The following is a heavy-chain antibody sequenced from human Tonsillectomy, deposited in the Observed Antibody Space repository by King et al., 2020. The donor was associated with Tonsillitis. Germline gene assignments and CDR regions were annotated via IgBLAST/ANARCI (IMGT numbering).Heavy chain of an antibody. J-gene: IGHJ6*02. CDR1: GFTVSRKY. Sequence: VQLVESGGGLVQPGGSLRLSCAASGFTVSRKYMSWVRQAPGKGLEWVSVIYSGGNTYYADSVKGRFTISRDTSKNTRYLQMNSLRAEDTAVYYCARYEPDYVGNSYYYYGMDVWGQGTTVTVSS. V-gene: IGHV3-66*01. CDR3: ARYEPDYVGNSYYYYGMDV. D-gene: IGHD4-23*01. CDR2: IYSGGNT.